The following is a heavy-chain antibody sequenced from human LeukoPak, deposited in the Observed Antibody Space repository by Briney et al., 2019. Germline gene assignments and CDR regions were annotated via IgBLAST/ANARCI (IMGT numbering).Heavy chain of an antibody. Sequence: EASVKVSCKASGGTFSSYAISWVRQAPGQGLEWMGGIIPIFGTANYAQKVQGRVTMTTDTSTSTAYMELRSLRSDDTAVYYCARAAISKDGSGYFYWGQGTLVTVSS. CDR3: ARAAISKDGSGYFY. CDR1: GGTFSSYA. CDR2: IIPIFGTA. J-gene: IGHJ4*02. D-gene: IGHD3-22*01. V-gene: IGHV1-69*05.